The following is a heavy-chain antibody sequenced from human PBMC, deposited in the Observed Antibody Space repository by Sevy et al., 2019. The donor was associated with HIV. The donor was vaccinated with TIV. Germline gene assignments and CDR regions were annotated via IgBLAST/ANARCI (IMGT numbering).Heavy chain of an antibody. V-gene: IGHV1-18*01. J-gene: IGHJ1*01. CDR1: GYTFTSYG. Sequence: ASVKVSCKASGYTFTSYGISWVRQAPGQGLEWMGWISAYNGNTNYAQKLQGRVTMTTDTSTSTACMELRSLRSDDTAVYYCAREVELSYGNFFQHWGQGTLVTVSS. CDR2: ISAYNGNT. D-gene: IGHD1-7*01. CDR3: AREVELSYGNFFQH.